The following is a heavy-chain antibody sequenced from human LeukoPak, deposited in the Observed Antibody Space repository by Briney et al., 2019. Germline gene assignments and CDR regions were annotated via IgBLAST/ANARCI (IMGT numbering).Heavy chain of an antibody. CDR3: ATLPRGYYDSSGYYFPMYYFDY. D-gene: IGHD3-22*01. V-gene: IGHV5-51*01. CDR2: IYLGDSDT. CDR1: GYSFTSYW. Sequence: GESLKISCKGSGYSFTSYWIGWVRQMPGKGLEWMGIIYLGDSDTRYSPSFQGQVTISADKSISTAYLQWSSLKASDTAMYYCATLPRGYYDSSGYYFPMYYFDYWGQGTLVTVSS. J-gene: IGHJ4*02.